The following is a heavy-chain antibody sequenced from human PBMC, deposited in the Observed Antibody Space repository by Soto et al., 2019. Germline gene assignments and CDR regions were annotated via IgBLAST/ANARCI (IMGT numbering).Heavy chain of an antibody. CDR1: GYTFPSYG. Sequence: ASVKVSCKASGYTFPSYGISWVRQAPGQAHEWMGWISAYNGTTNYAQKLQGRVTLTTDTSTRTAYMELRCWRSDDTAVYYCARDRLSGSCLASWGKGPLVSVCS. J-gene: IGHJ5*02. CDR3: ARDRLSGSCLAS. V-gene: IGHV1-18*04. D-gene: IGHD1-26*01. CDR2: ISAYNGTT.